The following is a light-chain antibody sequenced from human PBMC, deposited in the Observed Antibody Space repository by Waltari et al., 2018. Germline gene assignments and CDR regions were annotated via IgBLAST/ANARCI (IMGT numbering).Light chain of an antibody. CDR3: QQGKSFPIT. CDR1: QDIGNR. V-gene: IGKV1-12*01. CDR2: GTS. J-gene: IGKJ3*01. Sequence: DIQMTQSPSPVSASVGDRVTITCRAGQDIGNRLAWYQQKPGKAPNLQIYGTSSLQTGVPSRFSGSGSGTEFTLTISSLQPEDFGTYYCQQGKSFPITFGPGTKVEIK.